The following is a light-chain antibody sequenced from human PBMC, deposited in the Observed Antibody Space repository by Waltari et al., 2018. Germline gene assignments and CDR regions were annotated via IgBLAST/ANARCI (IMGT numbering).Light chain of an antibody. CDR3: QQYYSYPRT. CDR1: QGISSY. J-gene: IGKJ1*01. V-gene: IGKV1-8*01. CDR2: AAS. Sequence: AIRLTQSPSSFSASTGDRVTITCRASQGISSYLAWYQQKPGKAPKLRIYAASTLQSGVPSRFGGSGSGTDVTLTISCLQSEDFATNYGQQYYSYPRTFGQGTKVEIK.